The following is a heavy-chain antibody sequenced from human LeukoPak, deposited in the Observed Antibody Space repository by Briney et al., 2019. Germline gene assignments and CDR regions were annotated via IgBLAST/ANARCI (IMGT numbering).Heavy chain of an antibody. CDR3: AKEGTVAGTGYFDY. V-gene: IGHV3-23*01. Sequence: PGGSLRLSCAASGFTFSNYAMSWVRQAPGKGLEWVSAITGGDNTYYADSVKGRFTISRDNSKNTLHLQMNSLRAEDTAIYYCAKEGTVAGTGYFDYWGQGALVTVPS. CDR2: ITGGDNT. D-gene: IGHD6-19*01. CDR1: GFTFSNYA. J-gene: IGHJ4*02.